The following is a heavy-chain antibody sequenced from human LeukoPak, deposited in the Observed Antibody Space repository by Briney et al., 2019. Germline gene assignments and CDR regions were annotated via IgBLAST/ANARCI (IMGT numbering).Heavy chain of an antibody. Sequence: PGRSLRLSCAASRFTFDDYAMHWVRQAPGKGLEWVSGISWNSGSIGYADSVKGRFTISRDNAKNSLYLQMNSLRAEDTALYYCAKDMWELPLAPVDYWGQGTLVTVSS. CDR3: AKDMWELPLAPVDY. J-gene: IGHJ4*02. D-gene: IGHD1-26*01. V-gene: IGHV3-9*01. CDR1: RFTFDDYA. CDR2: ISWNSGSI.